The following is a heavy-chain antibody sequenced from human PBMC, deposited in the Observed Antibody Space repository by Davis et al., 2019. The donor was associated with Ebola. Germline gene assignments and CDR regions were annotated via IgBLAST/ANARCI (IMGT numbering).Heavy chain of an antibody. D-gene: IGHD6-19*01. CDR1: GFTFSNAW. CDR3: TRRGIAVAPST. CDR2: IRSKAYGGTT. V-gene: IGHV3-49*04. Sequence: PGGSLRLSCAASGFTFSNAWMSWVRQAPGKGLEWVGFIRSKAYGGTTEYAASVKGRFTISRDDSKSIAYLQMNSLKTEDTAVYYCTRRGIAVAPSTWGQGTMVTVSS. J-gene: IGHJ3*01.